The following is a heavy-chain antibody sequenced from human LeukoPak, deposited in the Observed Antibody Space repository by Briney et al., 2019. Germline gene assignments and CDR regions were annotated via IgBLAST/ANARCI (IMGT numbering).Heavy chain of an antibody. J-gene: IGHJ6*03. CDR1: GGSISSGGYY. CDR2: IYYSGST. Sequence: SETLSLTCTVSGGSISSGGYYWSWIRQHPGKGLEWIGYIYYSGSTYYNPSLKSRVTISVDTSKNQFSLKLSSVTAADTAVYYCARDTPSYYYYYMDVWGKGTTVTVSS. CDR3: ARDTPSYYYYYMDV. V-gene: IGHV4-31*03.